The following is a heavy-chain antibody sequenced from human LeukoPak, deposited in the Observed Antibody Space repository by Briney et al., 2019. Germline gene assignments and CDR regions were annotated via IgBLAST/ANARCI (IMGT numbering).Heavy chain of an antibody. D-gene: IGHD1-26*01. CDR3: ARLIVGASPGGGDY. CDR2: INAGNGNT. Sequence: ASVKVSCKASGYTFTSYAMHWVRQAPGQRLEWMGWINAGNGNTKYSQKFQGRVTITADESTSTAYMELSSLRSEDTAVYYCARLIVGASPGGGDYWGQGTLVTVSS. J-gene: IGHJ4*02. V-gene: IGHV1-3*01. CDR1: GYTFTSYA.